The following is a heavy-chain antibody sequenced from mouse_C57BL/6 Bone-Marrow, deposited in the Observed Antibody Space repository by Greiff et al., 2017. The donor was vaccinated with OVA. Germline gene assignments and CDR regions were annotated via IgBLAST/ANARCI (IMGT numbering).Heavy chain of an antibody. CDR3: ARGTTVVSGGYYAMDY. D-gene: IGHD1-1*01. J-gene: IGHJ4*01. CDR2: IWSGGST. CDR1: GFSLTSYG. Sequence: VQLQESGPGLVQPSQSLSITCTVSGFSLTSYGVHWVRQSPGKGLEWLGVIWSGGSTDYNAAFISRLSISKDNSKSQVFFKMNSLQADDTAIYYCARGTTVVSGGYYAMDYWGQGTSVTVSS. V-gene: IGHV2-2*01.